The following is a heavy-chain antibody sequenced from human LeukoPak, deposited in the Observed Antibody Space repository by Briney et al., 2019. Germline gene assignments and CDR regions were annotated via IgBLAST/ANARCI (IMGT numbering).Heavy chain of an antibody. CDR3: ATHAPEYSSPNYFDY. V-gene: IGHV1-69*13. CDR1: GGTFSSYA. Sequence: ASVTVSCKSSGGTFSSYAISWVRQPPGQGLEWMGGIIPIFGTDNYPQKFQGRLTITADESTSTAYMELSSLRYDEAAVYYCATHAPEYSSPNYFDYWGQGTLVTVSS. J-gene: IGHJ4*02. D-gene: IGHD6-6*01. CDR2: IIPIFGTD.